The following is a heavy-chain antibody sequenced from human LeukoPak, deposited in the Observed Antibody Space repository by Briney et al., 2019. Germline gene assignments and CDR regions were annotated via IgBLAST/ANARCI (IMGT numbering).Heavy chain of an antibody. CDR2: IYYSGST. J-gene: IGHJ4*02. CDR3: ARSVDTVSYFDY. V-gene: IGHV4-39*01. Sequence: SETLSLTCTVSGGSISSSSYYWGWIRQPPGKGLEWIGSIYYSGSTYYNPSLKSRVTISVDTSKNQFSLKLSSVTAADTAVYYCARSVDTVSYFDYWGQGTLVTVSS. CDR1: GGSISSSSYY. D-gene: IGHD5-18*01.